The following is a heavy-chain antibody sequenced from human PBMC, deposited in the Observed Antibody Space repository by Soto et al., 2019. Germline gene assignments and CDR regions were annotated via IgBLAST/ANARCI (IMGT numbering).Heavy chain of an antibody. CDR1: GYSFTSHY. CDR3: ARDQSWHDLVWWCDP. Sequence: QVQLVQSGAEVKKPGASVKISCKAIGYSFTSHYMHWVRQAPGQGLEWMGTIYPGGVNVAYAQKFQGRLTMTKDTSTSTVYVELTSLTSEDTALYYCARDQSWHDLVWWCDPLGQGTLVTVSS. J-gene: IGHJ5*02. V-gene: IGHV1-46*03. CDR2: IYPGGVNV. D-gene: IGHD1-1*01.